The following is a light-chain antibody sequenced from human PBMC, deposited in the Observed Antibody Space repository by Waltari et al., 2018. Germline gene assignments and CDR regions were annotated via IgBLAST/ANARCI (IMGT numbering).Light chain of an antibody. Sequence: DIHMTKSPSSLSAPVGDRVTITCQASQDIKKSLNWFHQKPGKAPKVLIFDASNSQTGAPSRFSGSGSGTDFTLTISSLQPEDMGTYYCQQYHSVPLTFGGRTKVEIK. CDR2: DAS. CDR1: QDIKKS. J-gene: IGKJ4*01. V-gene: IGKV1-33*01. CDR3: QQYHSVPLT.